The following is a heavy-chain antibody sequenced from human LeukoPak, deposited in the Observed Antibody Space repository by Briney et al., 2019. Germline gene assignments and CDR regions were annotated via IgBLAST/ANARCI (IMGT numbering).Heavy chain of an antibody. J-gene: IGHJ3*02. CDR2: IYYSGST. CDR3: ASYYGSGNDAFDI. D-gene: IGHD3-10*01. Sequence: SETLSLTCTVSGYSISSGYYWSWIRQPPGKGLEWIGYIYYSGSTNYNPSLKSRVTISVDTSKNQFSLKLSSVTAADTAVYYCASYYGSGNDAFDIWGQGTMVTVSS. V-gene: IGHV4-61*01. CDR1: GYSISSGYY.